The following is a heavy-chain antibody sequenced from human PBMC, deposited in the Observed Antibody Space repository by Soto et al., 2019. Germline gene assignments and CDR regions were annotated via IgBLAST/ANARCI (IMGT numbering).Heavy chain of an antibody. CDR1: GFIFSTYH. D-gene: IGHD3-16*01. CDR3: VREYGNYVRFFDY. V-gene: IGHV3-48*01. J-gene: IGHJ4*02. CDR2: ISSDSNVI. Sequence: EVQLVESGEGLVQPGGSLRLSCAASGFIFSTYHVNWVRQAPGKGLEWVSYISSDSNVIHYAESVKGRFTISRDNAKNSLYLQMDNLRAEDTAVYYCVREYGNYVRFFDYWGQGTLVTVSS.